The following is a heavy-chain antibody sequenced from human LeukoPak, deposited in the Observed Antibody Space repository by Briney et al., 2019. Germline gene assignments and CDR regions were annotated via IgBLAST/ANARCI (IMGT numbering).Heavy chain of an antibody. D-gene: IGHD6-6*01. Sequence: GGSLRLSCAASGFTVSSNYMNWVRQAPGKGLEWVSVIYSGGSTYYADSVQGRFTISRDNSKNTLYLQMNSLRAEDTAVYYCARDGARDPSIAGTVGGYYFDYWGQGTLVTVSS. CDR1: GFTVSSNY. J-gene: IGHJ4*02. CDR2: IYSGGST. CDR3: ARDGARDPSIAGTVGGYYFDY. V-gene: IGHV3-66*02.